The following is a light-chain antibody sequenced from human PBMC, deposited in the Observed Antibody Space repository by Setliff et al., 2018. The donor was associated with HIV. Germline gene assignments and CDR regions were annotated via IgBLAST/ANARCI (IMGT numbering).Light chain of an antibody. Sequence: QSALTQPASVSGSPGQSITISCTGTSSDVGGYNYVSWYQQHPGKAPKLMIYEVTKRPSEVSSRFSASKSGNTASLTISELQADDEADYYCCSYTGDRLLFVFGTGTKVTVL. CDR2: EVT. CDR3: CSYTGDRLLFV. CDR1: SSDVGGYNY. V-gene: IGLV2-14*01. J-gene: IGLJ1*01.